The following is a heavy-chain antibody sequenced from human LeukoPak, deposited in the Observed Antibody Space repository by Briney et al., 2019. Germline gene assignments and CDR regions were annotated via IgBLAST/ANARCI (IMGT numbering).Heavy chain of an antibody. D-gene: IGHD5-18*01. CDR3: ARDRGRGYSYGYKTGTDY. J-gene: IGHJ4*02. CDR2: ISSSSSYI. CDR1: GFTFSSYS. Sequence: GSLRLSCAASGFTFSSYSMNWVRQAPGKGLEWVSSISSSSSYIYYADSVKGRFTISRDNAKNSLYLQMNNLRAEDTAVYYCARDRGRGYSYGYKTGTDYWGQGTLVTVSS. V-gene: IGHV3-21*01.